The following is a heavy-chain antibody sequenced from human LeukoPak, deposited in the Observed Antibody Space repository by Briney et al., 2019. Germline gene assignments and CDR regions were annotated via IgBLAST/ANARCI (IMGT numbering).Heavy chain of an antibody. CDR3: ARGDYYDSIRRAFDI. V-gene: IGHV3-66*01. Sequence: GGPLRLSRAASGFTVSSKYMSWVRQAPGKGLEWVSVIYSGGDTYYGDSVKGRFTISRDNSKNTLDLQMDSLRAEDTAVYYCARGDYYDSIRRAFDIWGQGKMVTVSS. D-gene: IGHD3-22*01. J-gene: IGHJ3*02. CDR2: IYSGGDT. CDR1: GFTVSSKY.